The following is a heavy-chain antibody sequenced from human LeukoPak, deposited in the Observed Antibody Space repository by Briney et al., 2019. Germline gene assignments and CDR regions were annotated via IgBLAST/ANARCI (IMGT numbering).Heavy chain of an antibody. CDR1: GFTFSSYS. Sequence: PGGSLRLSCAASGFTFSSYSMNWVRQAPGKGLEWVSYISSSSSTIYYADSVKGRFTISRDNAKNSLYLQMNSLRAEDTAVYYCAREGYYWEIDYWGQGTQVTVSS. J-gene: IGHJ4*02. D-gene: IGHD1-20*01. CDR2: ISSSSSTI. CDR3: AREGYYWEIDY. V-gene: IGHV3-48*01.